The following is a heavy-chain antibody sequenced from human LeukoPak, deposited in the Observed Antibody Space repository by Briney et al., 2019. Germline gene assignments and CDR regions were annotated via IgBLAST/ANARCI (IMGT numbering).Heavy chain of an antibody. D-gene: IGHD2-2*01. CDR1: GFTFSTYT. V-gene: IGHV3-21*01. J-gene: IGHJ4*02. CDR2: ISSSNNNI. CDR3: ARGYQRPDY. Sequence: GGSLRLSCAASGFTFSTYTMNRVRQAPGKGLEWVSSISSSNNNINYADSVKGRFTISRDSAMNSVHLQMNSLRVEDTAVYYCARGYQRPDYWGQGTLITVSS.